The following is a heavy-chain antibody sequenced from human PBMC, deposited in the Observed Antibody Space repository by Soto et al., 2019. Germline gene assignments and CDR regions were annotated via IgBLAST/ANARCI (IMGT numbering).Heavy chain of an antibody. J-gene: IGHJ4*02. Sequence: SETLSLTCTVSGDSISSYYWTWIRQPPGKGLEWIAFIHYSGATDYNPSLKSRGAISVDTSKNQFSLRLSSVTAADTAVYYCARVVYEIVTGYPKGGDYFFDYWGQGTLVTV. CDR1: GDSISSYY. D-gene: IGHD3-9*01. CDR3: ARVVYEIVTGYPKGGDYFFDY. V-gene: IGHV4-59*01. CDR2: IHYSGAT.